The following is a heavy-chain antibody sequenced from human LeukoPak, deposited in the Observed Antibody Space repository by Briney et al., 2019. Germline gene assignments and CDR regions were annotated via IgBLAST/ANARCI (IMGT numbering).Heavy chain of an antibody. J-gene: IGHJ4*02. CDR3: ASSPRLGYFDY. CDR2: ISSSGSTI. D-gene: IGHD7-27*01. V-gene: IGHV3-11*04. Sequence: GGSLRLSCAASGFTFSDYYMSWIRQAPGKGLEWVSYISSSGSTIYYADSVKGRFTIFRDNAKNSLYLQMNSLRAEDTAVYYCASSPRLGYFDYWGQGTLVTVSS. CDR1: GFTFSDYY.